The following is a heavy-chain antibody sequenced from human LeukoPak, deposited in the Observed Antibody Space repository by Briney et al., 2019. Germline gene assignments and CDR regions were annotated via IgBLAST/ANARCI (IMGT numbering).Heavy chain of an antibody. J-gene: IGHJ4*02. Sequence: LETLSLTCAVYGGSFSGYYWSWIRQPPGKGLEWIGEINHSGSTNYNPSLKSRVTISVDTSKNQFSLKLSSVTAADTAVYYCARLYAEYYYGSGMVYWGQGTLVTVSS. CDR3: ARLYAEYYYGSGMVY. D-gene: IGHD3-10*01. V-gene: IGHV4-34*01. CDR1: GGSFSGYY. CDR2: INHSGST.